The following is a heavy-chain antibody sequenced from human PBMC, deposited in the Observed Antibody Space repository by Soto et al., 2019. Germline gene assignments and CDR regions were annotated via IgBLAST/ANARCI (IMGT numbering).Heavy chain of an antibody. Sequence: PSETLSLTCTVSGGSINSDDYYWSWIRQHPGKGLEWIGYIHYSGSTFYNPSLKSRVTTSVDTSKGQFSLKLSPVTAADTAVYYCARESLAYCGGDCYSSPFDYWGQGVLVTVSS. D-gene: IGHD2-21*02. CDR3: ARESLAYCGGDCYSSPFDY. V-gene: IGHV4-31*03. J-gene: IGHJ4*02. CDR2: IHYSGST. CDR1: GGSINSDDYY.